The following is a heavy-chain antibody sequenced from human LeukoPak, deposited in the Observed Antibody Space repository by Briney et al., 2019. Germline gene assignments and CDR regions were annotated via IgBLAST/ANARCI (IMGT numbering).Heavy chain of an antibody. D-gene: IGHD4-17*01. CDR1: GFTLSDYY. J-gene: IGHJ5*02. CDR3: ARTYGDKAPFDP. CDR2: VSSSSSYT. V-gene: IGHV3-11*06. Sequence: AGGSLRLSCAASGFTLSDYYMSWIRQAPGKGLEWVSYVSSSSSYTNYADSVKGRFTISRDNAKNSLYLQMNSLRAEDTAVYYCARTYGDKAPFDPWGQGTLVTVSS.